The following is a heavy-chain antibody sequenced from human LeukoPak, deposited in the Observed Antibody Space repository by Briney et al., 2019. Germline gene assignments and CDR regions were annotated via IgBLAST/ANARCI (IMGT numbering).Heavy chain of an antibody. V-gene: IGHV3-53*01. Sequence: GGSLRLSCAASGFIFSTNAMSWVRQAPGKGLEWVSVIYNGGGTSYADSVKGRFTISRDNSKSTLYLQMNSLRVEDTAVYYCARDWATALDYWGQGTLVTVSS. CDR3: ARDWATALDY. CDR1: GFIFSTNA. CDR2: IYNGGGT. D-gene: IGHD3-16*01. J-gene: IGHJ4*02.